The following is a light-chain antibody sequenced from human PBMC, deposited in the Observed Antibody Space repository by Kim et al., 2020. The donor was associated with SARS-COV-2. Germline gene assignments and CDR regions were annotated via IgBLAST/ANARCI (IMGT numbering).Light chain of an antibody. CDR3: QAWGTGIPV. CDR1: SGHRNYA. Sequence: QLVLTQSPSASASLGASVKLTCTLSSGHRNYAIAWHQQQPEKGPRYLMKLNSDGSHSKGDGIPDRFSGSSSGAERYLTISSLQSEDEADYYCQAWGTGIPVFGGGTQLTVL. CDR2: LNSDGSH. V-gene: IGLV4-69*01. J-gene: IGLJ3*02.